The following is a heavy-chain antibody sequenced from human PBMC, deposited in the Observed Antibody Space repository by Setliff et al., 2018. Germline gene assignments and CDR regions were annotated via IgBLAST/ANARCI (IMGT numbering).Heavy chain of an antibody. J-gene: IGHJ6*03. CDR1: GYTFTGYY. D-gene: IGHD3-3*01. Sequence: SVKVSCKASGYTFTGYYMHWVRQAPGQGLEWMGRIIPIFGTANYAQKFQGRVTITADKSTSTAYMELSSLRSEDTAVYYCARGRHPPWSGYPYYYMDVWGKGTTVTVSS. V-gene: IGHV1-69*06. CDR2: IIPIFGTA. CDR3: ARGRHPPWSGYPYYYMDV.